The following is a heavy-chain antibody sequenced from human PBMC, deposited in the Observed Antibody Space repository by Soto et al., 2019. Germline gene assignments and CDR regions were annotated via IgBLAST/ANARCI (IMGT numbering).Heavy chain of an antibody. CDR2: INHSGST. D-gene: IGHD6-13*01. V-gene: IGHV4-34*01. CDR1: GVTFSGYY. Sequence: PSETLSPTYPVYGVTFSGYYWSGIRQPPVQGLEWIVEINHSGSTNYNPSLKSRVTISVDTSKNQFSLKLSSVTAADTAVYYCARDGYSSSWYRRHWFDPWGQGTLVTVSS. CDR3: ARDGYSSSWYRRHWFDP. J-gene: IGHJ5*02.